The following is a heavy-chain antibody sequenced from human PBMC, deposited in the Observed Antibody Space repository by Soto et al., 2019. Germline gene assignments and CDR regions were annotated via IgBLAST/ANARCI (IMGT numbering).Heavy chain of an antibody. Sequence: QVRLVQSGPEVKKPGASVRVSCKASGYTFANYGITWVRQTSGQGLEWLGWISGYNINTHYAQKFEDRVTLTTDKPTSTVYTELRSLKSDDTAIYFCARERRWEPLLYWGQGTLVTVSP. D-gene: IGHD1-26*01. CDR3: ARERRWEPLLY. J-gene: IGHJ4*02. CDR2: ISGYNINT. V-gene: IGHV1-18*01. CDR1: GYTFANYG.